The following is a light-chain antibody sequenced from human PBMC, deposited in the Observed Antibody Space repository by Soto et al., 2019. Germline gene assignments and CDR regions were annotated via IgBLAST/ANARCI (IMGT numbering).Light chain of an antibody. Sequence: QSVLTQPPSASGSPGQSVTISCTGTSSDVGGYNYVSWYQQHPGKAHKLMIYEVSKRPSGVPDRFSGSKSGNTASLTVSGLQAEDEADYYCSSYAGSALFVFGTGTKLTVL. CDR1: SSDVGGYNY. CDR3: SSYAGSALFV. V-gene: IGLV2-8*01. CDR2: EVS. J-gene: IGLJ1*01.